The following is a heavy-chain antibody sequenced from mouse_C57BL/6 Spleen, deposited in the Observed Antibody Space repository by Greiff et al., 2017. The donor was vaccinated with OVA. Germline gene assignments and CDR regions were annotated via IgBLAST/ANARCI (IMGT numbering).Heavy chain of an antibody. V-gene: IGHV1-54*01. D-gene: IGHD4-1*01. Sequence: QVQLKQSGAELVRPGTSVKVSCKASGYAFTNYLIEWVKQRPGQGLEWIGVINPGSGGTNYNEKFKGKATLTADKSSSTAYMQLSSLTSEDSAVYFCARGDLTGTSFDYWGQGTTLTVSS. J-gene: IGHJ2*01. CDR3: ARGDLTGTSFDY. CDR2: INPGSGGT. CDR1: GYAFTNYL.